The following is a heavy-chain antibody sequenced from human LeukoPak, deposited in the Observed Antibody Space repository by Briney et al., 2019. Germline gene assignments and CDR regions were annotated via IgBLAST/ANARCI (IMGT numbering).Heavy chain of an antibody. V-gene: IGHV4-4*07. D-gene: IGHD3-22*01. CDR1: GGSISTYY. CDR3: AREPYFDSTGYYFDY. J-gene: IGHJ4*02. Sequence: SETLSLTCTVSGGSISTYYWTWIRQPAGKGLEWIGRIYTSGGTNYNPSLKSRVTISVDKSKNQFSLKLSSVTAADTAVYYCAREPYFDSTGYYFDYWGQGTLVTISS. CDR2: IYTSGGT.